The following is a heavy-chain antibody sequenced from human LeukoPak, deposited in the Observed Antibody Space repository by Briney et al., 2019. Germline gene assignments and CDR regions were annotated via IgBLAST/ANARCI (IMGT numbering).Heavy chain of an antibody. CDR2: ISGSSTYI. V-gene: IGHV3-21*04. Sequence: GGSLRLSCAASGFSFSSYSMTWVRQAPGKGLECVSSISGSSTYIYYADSVKGRFTVSRDNSKNTLYLQMNSLRAEDTAVYYCANHCSSTSCYEDGSDYWGQGTLVTVSS. D-gene: IGHD2-2*01. CDR1: GFSFSSYS. J-gene: IGHJ4*02. CDR3: ANHCSSTSCYEDGSDY.